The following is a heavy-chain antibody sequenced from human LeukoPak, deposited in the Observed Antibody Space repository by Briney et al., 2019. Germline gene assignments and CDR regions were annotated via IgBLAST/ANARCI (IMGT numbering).Heavy chain of an antibody. CDR2: INPNSGET. CDR3: ARVHFNSGYDY. Sequence: GASVKVSCKASGSTLTGAYMHWVRQAPGQGLEWMGWINPNSGETKVAQKFQGRVALTRDTSISHIYMDLGGLRSHDTAFYYCARVHFNSGYDYWAQGSLVTVPS. D-gene: IGHD3-9*01. J-gene: IGHJ4*02. CDR1: GSTLTGAY. V-gene: IGHV1-2*02.